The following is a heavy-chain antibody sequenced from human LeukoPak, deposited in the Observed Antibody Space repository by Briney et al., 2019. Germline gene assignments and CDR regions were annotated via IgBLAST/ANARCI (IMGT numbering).Heavy chain of an antibody. D-gene: IGHD3-22*01. CDR3: ARPTPLYYYDSSGYYYDFGYFDY. CDR1: GYSFTSYW. CDR2: IYPGDSDT. V-gene: IGHV5-51*01. J-gene: IGHJ4*02. Sequence: GESLKISCKGSGYSFTSYWIGWVRQMPGKGLEWMGIIYPGDSDTRYSPSFQGQVTISADKSISTAYLQWSSLKASDTAMYYCARPTPLYYYDSSGYYYDFGYFDYWGQGTLVTVSS.